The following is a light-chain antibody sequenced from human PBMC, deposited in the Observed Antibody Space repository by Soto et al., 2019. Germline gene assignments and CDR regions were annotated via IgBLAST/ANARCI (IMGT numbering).Light chain of an antibody. Sequence: QSALTQPASVSGSPGQSITISCTGTSSDVGGYNYVYWYQQHPGKAPKLMIYQVSNRPSGVSNRFSGSKSGNTASLTISGLQTEDEADYYCSSFTSINTWVFGGGTKLTVL. V-gene: IGLV2-14*01. J-gene: IGLJ3*02. CDR2: QVS. CDR3: SSFTSINTWV. CDR1: SSDVGGYNY.